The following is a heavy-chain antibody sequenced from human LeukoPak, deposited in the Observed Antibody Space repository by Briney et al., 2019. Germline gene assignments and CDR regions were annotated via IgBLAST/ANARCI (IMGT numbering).Heavy chain of an antibody. Sequence: GGSLRLSCAASGFTFSSYWMSWVRQAPGKGLEWVANIKQDGSEEVYVDSVKGRFTISRDNAKNSLYLQMSSLRVEDTAVYYCARRYCSSTSCTLDYWGQGTLVTVSS. CDR1: GFTFSSYW. J-gene: IGHJ4*02. V-gene: IGHV3-7*02. CDR2: IKQDGSEE. D-gene: IGHD2-2*01. CDR3: ARRYCSSTSCTLDY.